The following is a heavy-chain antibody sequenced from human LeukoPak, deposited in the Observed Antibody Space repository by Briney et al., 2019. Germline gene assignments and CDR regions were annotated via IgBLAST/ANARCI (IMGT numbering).Heavy chain of an antibody. CDR2: IYTSGST. Sequence: SETLSLTCTVSGGSISSGSYYWSWIRQPAGKGLEWIGRIYTSGSTNYNPSLKSRVTISVDTSKNQFSLKLSSVTAADTAVYYCAREDDYSDSRGSFDIWGQGTMVTVSS. D-gene: IGHD2-15*01. J-gene: IGHJ3*02. CDR3: AREDDYSDSRGSFDI. CDR1: GGSISSGSYY. V-gene: IGHV4-61*02.